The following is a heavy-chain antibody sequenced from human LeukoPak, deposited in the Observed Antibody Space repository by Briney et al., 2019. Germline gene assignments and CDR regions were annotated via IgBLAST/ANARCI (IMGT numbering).Heavy chain of an antibody. Sequence: ASVKVSCKASGYTFTNYGITWVRQAPGQGLEWMGWISAYNGDTHYAQKLQGRVGMTTDTSTRTVYMELRSLRHDDTAVYYCARGLDLGSRGYYYFDYHYYYMHVWGKGTTVAVSS. D-gene: IGHD3-22*01. CDR1: GYTFTNYG. CDR3: ARGLDLGSRGYYYFDYHYYYMHV. J-gene: IGHJ6*03. V-gene: IGHV1-18*01. CDR2: ISAYNGDT.